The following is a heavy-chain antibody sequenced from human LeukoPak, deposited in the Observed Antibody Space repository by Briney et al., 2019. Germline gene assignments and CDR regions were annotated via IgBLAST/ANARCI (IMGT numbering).Heavy chain of an antibody. CDR3: ARDTGIIAAAACGGWFDP. V-gene: IGHV4-4*07. D-gene: IGHD6-13*01. CDR1: GGSISSYY. J-gene: IGHJ5*02. CDR2: IYTSGST. Sequence: PSETLSLTCTVSGGSISSYYWSWIRQPAGKGLEWIGRIYTSGSTNYNPSLKSRVTISVDTSKNQFSLKLSSVTAADTAVYYCARDTGIIAAAACGGWFDPWGQGTLVTVSS.